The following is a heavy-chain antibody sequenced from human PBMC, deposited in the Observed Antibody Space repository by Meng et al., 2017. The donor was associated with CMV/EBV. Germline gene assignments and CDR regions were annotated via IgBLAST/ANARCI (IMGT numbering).Heavy chain of an antibody. J-gene: IGHJ4*02. V-gene: IGHV3-30*02. CDR3: AKPSGGSYYNSFDY. Sequence: RPVGAGGAVVQPGRSLRLSCAAAGFTFRSYGMHWVRQAPGKGLEWVAFIRYDGSNKYYADSVKGRFTISRDNSKNTLYLQMNSLRAEDTAVYYCAKPSGGSYYNSFDYWGQGTLVTVSS. CDR1: GFTFRSYG. CDR2: IRYDGSNK. D-gene: IGHD1-26*01.